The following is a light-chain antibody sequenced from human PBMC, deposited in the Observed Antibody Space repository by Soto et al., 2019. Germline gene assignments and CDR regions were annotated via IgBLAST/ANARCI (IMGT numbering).Light chain of an antibody. CDR2: EVS. CDR3: TSYAGSNIYV. CDR1: SSDVGGYNS. V-gene: IGLV2-8*01. J-gene: IGLJ1*01. Sequence: QSVLTQPPSASGSPGQSVTISCTGTSSDVGGYNSVSWYQHHPGKAPKLMIYEVSKRPSGVPDRFSGSKSGYTASLTVSGLQAEDEADYYCTSYAGSNIYVFGTGTKLPS.